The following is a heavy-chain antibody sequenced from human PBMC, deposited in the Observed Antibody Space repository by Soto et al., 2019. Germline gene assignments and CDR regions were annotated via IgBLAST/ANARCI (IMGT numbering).Heavy chain of an antibody. Sequence: QVQLQESGPGLVKPSQTLSLTCTVSGGSISSGGTGSYWTWIRQLPGKGLEWIGYIYYTGNTYYNXSXNXXPTIPIDTSENQFSLKLTSVTAADTAVYFCASGHDAYKVRYWGQGTLVTVSS. V-gene: IGHV4-31*03. CDR1: GGSISSGGTGSY. CDR3: ASGHDAYKVRY. CDR2: IYYTGNT. D-gene: IGHD1-1*01. J-gene: IGHJ4*02.